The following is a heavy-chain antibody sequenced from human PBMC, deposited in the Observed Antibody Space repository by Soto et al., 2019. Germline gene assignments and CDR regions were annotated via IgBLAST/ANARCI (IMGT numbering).Heavy chain of an antibody. V-gene: IGHV3-23*01. Sequence: EVQLLESGGGLVQPGGSLRLSCAAPGFTFSSYAMSWVLQAPGKGLEWVPAVSGSGASTYYADSVKGRFTISRDNSKNTLYLQMNSLRAEDTAVYYCAHFDWFIDYWGQGTLVTVSS. D-gene: IGHD3-9*01. CDR1: GFTFSSYA. J-gene: IGHJ4*02. CDR3: AHFDWFIDY. CDR2: VSGSGAST.